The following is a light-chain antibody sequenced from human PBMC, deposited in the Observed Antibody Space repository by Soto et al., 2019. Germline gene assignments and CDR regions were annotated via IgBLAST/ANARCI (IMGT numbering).Light chain of an antibody. V-gene: IGLV2-14*01. CDR1: SSDVGGYNY. Sequence: QSLLTQPASVSGSPGQSITISCTGTSSDVGGYNYVSWYQQHPGKAPKLMIYDVSNRPSGVSNRFSGSKSDNTASLTISGLQAEDEADYYCSSYTSSSPYVFGTGTKLTVL. CDR2: DVS. J-gene: IGLJ1*01. CDR3: SSYTSSSPYV.